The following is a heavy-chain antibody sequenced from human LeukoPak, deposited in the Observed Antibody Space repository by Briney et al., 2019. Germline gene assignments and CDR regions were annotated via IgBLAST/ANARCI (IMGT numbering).Heavy chain of an antibody. CDR3: ARDPLCGGDCSTGDY. CDR2: ISSSSSYI. CDR1: GFTFSSYS. Sequence: GGSLRLSCAASGFTFSSYSMNWVRQAPGKGLEWVSSISSSSSYIYYADSVKGRFTISRDNAKNSLYLQMNSLRAEDTAVYYCARDPLCGGDCSTGDYWGQGTLVTVSS. J-gene: IGHJ4*02. D-gene: IGHD2-21*02. V-gene: IGHV3-21*01.